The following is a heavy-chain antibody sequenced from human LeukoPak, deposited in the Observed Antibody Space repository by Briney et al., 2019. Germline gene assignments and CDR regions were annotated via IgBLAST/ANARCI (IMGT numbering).Heavy chain of an antibody. Sequence: SETLSLTCAVYGGSFSGYYWSWIRQPPGRGLEWIGEINHSGSTNYNPSLMSRVTISVDTSKNQFSLKLSSVTAADTAVYFCARQNYGSAPLRYWGQGTLVTVSS. J-gene: IGHJ4*02. V-gene: IGHV4-34*01. D-gene: IGHD3-10*01. CDR3: ARQNYGSAPLRY. CDR2: INHSGST. CDR1: GGSFSGYY.